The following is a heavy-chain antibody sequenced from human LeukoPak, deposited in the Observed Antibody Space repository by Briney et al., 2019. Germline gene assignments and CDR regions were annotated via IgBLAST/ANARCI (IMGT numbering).Heavy chain of an antibody. Sequence: GGSLRLSCAASGFTFSSYGMHWVRQAPGKGLEWVAFIRYDGSNKYYADSVKGRFTISRDNSKNTLYLQMNSLRAEDTAVYYCAKDSTIFGGGYYYYMDVWGKGTTVTVSS. D-gene: IGHD3-3*01. CDR3: AKDSTIFGGGYYYYMDV. V-gene: IGHV3-30*02. CDR1: GFTFSSYG. CDR2: IRYDGSNK. J-gene: IGHJ6*03.